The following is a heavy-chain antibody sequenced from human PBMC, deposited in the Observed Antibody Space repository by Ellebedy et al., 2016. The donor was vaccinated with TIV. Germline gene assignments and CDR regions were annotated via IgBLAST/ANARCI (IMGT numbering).Heavy chain of an antibody. CDR2: ISYDGSNK. J-gene: IGHJ4*02. CDR1: GFTFNSYG. CDR3: AKDGGSGVWGSYRYYDY. V-gene: IGHV3-30*18. D-gene: IGHD3-16*02. Sequence: GGSLRLSCAASGFTFNSYGMHWVRQAPGKGLEWVAVISYDGSNKYYADSVKGRFTISRDISKNTLYLQMNSLRAEETVVYYCAKDGGSGVWGSYRYYDYWGQGTLVTVSS.